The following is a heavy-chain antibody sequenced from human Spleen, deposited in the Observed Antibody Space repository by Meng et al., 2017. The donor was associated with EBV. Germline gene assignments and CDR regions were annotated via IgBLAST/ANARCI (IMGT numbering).Heavy chain of an antibody. J-gene: IGHJ4*02. V-gene: IGHV4-34*02. Sequence: QVQFKQWGAGLLKPSETLSLTCIVYGGSFSGYYWSWIRQPPGKGLEWIGDIYHSGNTNYNPSLKSRVTISIDMSNNQFSLNLTSVTAADTAVYYCARRWLQPSSRNSYFDYWGRGSLVTVSS. CDR1: GGSFSGYY. D-gene: IGHD5-24*01. CDR3: ARRWLQPSSRNSYFDY. CDR2: IYHSGNT.